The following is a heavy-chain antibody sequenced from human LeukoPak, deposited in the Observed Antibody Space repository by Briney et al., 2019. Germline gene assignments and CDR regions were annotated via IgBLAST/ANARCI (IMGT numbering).Heavy chain of an antibody. CDR3: ARQLADAFDI. CDR2: IYTSGST. J-gene: IGHJ3*02. V-gene: IGHV4-59*10. D-gene: IGHD5-24*01. Sequence: SETLSLTCAVYGGSFSGYYWSWIRQPAGKGLEWIGRIYTSGSTNYNPSLKSRVTMSVDTSKNQFSLKLSSVTAADTAVYYCARQLADAFDIWGQGTMVTVSS. CDR1: GGSFSGYY.